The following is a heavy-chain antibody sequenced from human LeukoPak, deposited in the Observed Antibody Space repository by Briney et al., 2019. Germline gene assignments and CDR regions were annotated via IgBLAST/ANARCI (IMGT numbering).Heavy chain of an antibody. CDR3: AREVAEDAEYFQQ. J-gene: IGHJ1*01. CDR2: IDSSGRT. Sequence: SETLSLTCSVSGGSIRSHNWSWIRQPAGKGLELIGRIDSSGRTNYNPSLKSRLSMSVDTSKNQIFLRLNSVTAADTAVYYCAREVAEDAEYFQQWGQGTLVTVSS. V-gene: IGHV4-4*07. CDR1: GGSIRSHN.